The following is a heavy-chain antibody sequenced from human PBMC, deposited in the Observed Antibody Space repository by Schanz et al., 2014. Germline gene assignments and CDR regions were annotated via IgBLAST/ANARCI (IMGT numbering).Heavy chain of an antibody. D-gene: IGHD3-16*01. CDR3: VRVPSRDVSFDL. V-gene: IGHV1-18*01. Sequence: QVQLVQSGDEVKKPGASVKVSCKTSGYTFSDYGLSWVRQAPGQGLEWLGWIRPDNGHTTFSQKVRDRVIFTTDTSANTAYMELRSLRSDDTAHYYCVRVPSRDVSFDLWGRGTLVTVSS. CDR2: IRPDNGHT. J-gene: IGHJ2*01. CDR1: GYTFSDYG.